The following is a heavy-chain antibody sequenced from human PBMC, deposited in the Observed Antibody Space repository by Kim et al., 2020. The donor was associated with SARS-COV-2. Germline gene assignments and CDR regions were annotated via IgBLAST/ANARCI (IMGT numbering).Heavy chain of an antibody. V-gene: IGHV4-39*01. CDR3: ARLKGTSITIFGVVIMGYSFDY. Sequence: SETLSLTCTVSGGSISSSSYYWGWIRPPPGKGLEWIRSIYYSGSTYYTPSLKSRVTISVDTSKNQFSLKLRSVTAADTAVYYCARLKGTSITIFGVVIMGYSFDYWGQGTLVTVSS. CDR2: IYYSGST. J-gene: IGHJ4*02. D-gene: IGHD3-3*01. CDR1: GGSISSSSYY.